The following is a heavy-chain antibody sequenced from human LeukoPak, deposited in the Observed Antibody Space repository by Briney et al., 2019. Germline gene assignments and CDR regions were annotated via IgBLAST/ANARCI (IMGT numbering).Heavy chain of an antibody. CDR2: IRSKANSYAT. Sequence: PGGSLRLSCAASGFTFSGSALHWVRQASGKGLEWVGRIRSKANSYATAYAASVKGRFTISRDDSKNTAYLQMNSLKTEDTAVYYCTRTLAGWDIDYWGQGTLVTVSS. J-gene: IGHJ4*02. CDR1: GFTFSGSA. D-gene: IGHD1-26*01. CDR3: TRTLAGWDIDY. V-gene: IGHV3-73*01.